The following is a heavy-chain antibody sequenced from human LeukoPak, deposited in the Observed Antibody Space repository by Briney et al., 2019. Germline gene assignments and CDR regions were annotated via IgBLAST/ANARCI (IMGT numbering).Heavy chain of an antibody. CDR2: ISSSGGTM. D-gene: IGHD3-3*01. J-gene: IGHJ4*02. Sequence: PGGSLRLSCEASGFTVSSFEINWVRQAPGKGLEWVSYISSSGGTMDYADSVKGRFTISRDNAKNSLYLQMNSLRAEDTAVYYCARDFRFLDDFWGQGTLVTVSS. CDR3: ARDFRFLDDF. CDR1: GFTVSSFE. V-gene: IGHV3-48*03.